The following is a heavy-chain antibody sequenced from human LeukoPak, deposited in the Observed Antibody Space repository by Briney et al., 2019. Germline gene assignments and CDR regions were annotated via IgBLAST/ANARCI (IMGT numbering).Heavy chain of an antibody. Sequence: GGSLRLSCAASGFTFSSYSMNWVRQAPGKGLEWVSSISSSSSYIYYADSVKGRFTISRDNAKNSLYLQMNSLRAEDTAVYYCAKDSSSVLRYFDWLLKRYYYYYMDVWGKGTTVTISS. J-gene: IGHJ6*03. CDR2: ISSSSSYI. V-gene: IGHV3-21*04. CDR1: GFTFSSYS. D-gene: IGHD3-9*01. CDR3: AKDSSSVLRYFDWLLKRYYYYYMDV.